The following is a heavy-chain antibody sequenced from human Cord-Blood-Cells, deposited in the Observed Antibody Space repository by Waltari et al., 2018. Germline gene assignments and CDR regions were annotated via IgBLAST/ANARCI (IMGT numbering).Heavy chain of an antibody. CDR2: IYTSGST. CDR3: VRESPYGSGSYYFDY. D-gene: IGHD3-10*01. Sequence: QLQESGPGFVEPSQNLSLTRNVSGGFISSGSYYLDLIRQPSGKGLEWIGYIYTSGSTNYNPALKSRVTISVDTSKNQFSLKLSSVTAADTAVYYCVRESPYGSGSYYFDYWGQGTLVTVSS. CDR1: GGFISSGSYY. V-gene: IGHV4-61*09. J-gene: IGHJ4*02.